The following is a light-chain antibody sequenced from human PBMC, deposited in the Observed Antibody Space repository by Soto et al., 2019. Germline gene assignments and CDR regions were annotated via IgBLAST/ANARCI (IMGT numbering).Light chain of an antibody. CDR2: DTG. V-gene: IGLV7-46*01. CDR3: LLSYSGAREV. CDR1: TGAVTSGHY. J-gene: IGLJ3*02. Sequence: QAVVTQEPSLTVSPGGTVTLTCGSSTGAVTSGHYPYWFQQKPGQAPRTLFYDTGNKHSWTPARFSGSLLGGKAALTLSGAQPEDEADYYCLLSYSGAREVFGGGTKLTVL.